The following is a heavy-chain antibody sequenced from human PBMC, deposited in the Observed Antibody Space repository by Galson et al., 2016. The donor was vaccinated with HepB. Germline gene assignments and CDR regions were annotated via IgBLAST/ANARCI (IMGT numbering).Heavy chain of an antibody. J-gene: IGHJ4*02. CDR3: AKNDILAGYSAFDY. CDR1: GFTFSSHA. D-gene: IGHD3-9*01. Sequence: SLRLSCAASGFTFSSHAMHWVRQAPGKGLEWVAVISYDGGNTYYADSVKGRFTISRDNSKNTLHLQMNSLRSEDTAVYYCAKNDILAGYSAFDYWGQGTLVTVSS. V-gene: IGHV3-30*18. CDR2: ISYDGGNT.